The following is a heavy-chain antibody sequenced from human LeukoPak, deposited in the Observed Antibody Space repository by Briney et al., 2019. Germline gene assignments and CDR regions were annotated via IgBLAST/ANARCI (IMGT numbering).Heavy chain of an antibody. CDR3: ARDHPGDIVVVPAAMRGYYYYGMDV. Sequence: SETLSLTCTVSGGSISSYYWSWIRQPAGKGLGWIGRIYTSGSTNYNPSPKSRVTMSVDTPKNQFSLKLSSVTAADTAVYYCARDHPGDIVVVPAAMRGYYYYGMDVWGQGTTVSVSS. V-gene: IGHV4-4*07. J-gene: IGHJ6*02. CDR1: GGSISSYY. CDR2: IYTSGST. D-gene: IGHD2-2*01.